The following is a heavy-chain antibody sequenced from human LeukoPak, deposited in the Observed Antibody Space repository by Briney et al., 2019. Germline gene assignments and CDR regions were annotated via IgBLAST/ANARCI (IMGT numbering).Heavy chain of an antibody. Sequence: GGSLRLSCAASGFTFSGSAMHWVRQASGKGLEWVGRIRSKANSYATAYAASVKGRFTISRDDSKNTAYLQMNSLRAEDTAVYYCARARGGYSSFDYWGQGTLVTVSS. CDR2: IRSKANSYAT. J-gene: IGHJ4*02. CDR3: ARARGGYSSFDY. D-gene: IGHD2-21*01. V-gene: IGHV3-73*01. CDR1: GFTFSGSA.